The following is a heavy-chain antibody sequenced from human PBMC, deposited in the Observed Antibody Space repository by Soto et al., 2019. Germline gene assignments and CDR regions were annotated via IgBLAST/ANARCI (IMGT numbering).Heavy chain of an antibody. J-gene: IGHJ6*04. CDR3: VREMASRQ. Sequence: EVQVVESGGGLVQPGGSLRLSCAASGFTFTSYWMTWVRQAPGRGLEWVANINKDGSEKSYVDSVKGRFTISRDNAKSSLYLQMNSLRADDTAVYYCVREMASRQWGKGTTVIVSS. CDR1: GFTFTSYW. V-gene: IGHV3-7*01. CDR2: INKDGSEK.